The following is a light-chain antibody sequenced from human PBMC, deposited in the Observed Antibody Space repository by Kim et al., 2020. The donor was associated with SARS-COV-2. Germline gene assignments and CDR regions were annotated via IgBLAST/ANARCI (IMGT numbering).Light chain of an antibody. CDR3: QQYNSWT. Sequence: LAASVGDIVTMTCRASQSISSWLAWYQQKPGKAPKLLIYKASSLESGVPSRFSGSGSGTEFTLTISSLQPDDFATYYCQQYNSWTFGQGTKVEIK. CDR1: QSISSW. CDR2: KAS. V-gene: IGKV1-5*03. J-gene: IGKJ1*01.